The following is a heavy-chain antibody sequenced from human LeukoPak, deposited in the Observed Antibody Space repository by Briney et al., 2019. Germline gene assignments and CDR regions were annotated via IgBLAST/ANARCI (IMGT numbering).Heavy chain of an antibody. Sequence: PGGSLRLSCAASGFTFSSYAMSWVRQAPGKGLEWVSAISGSGGSTFYAGSGKGRFTISRDNSKNTLYLQMNSLRAEDTAVYYCAKQPVPYGDQYYFDYWGQGTLVTVSS. V-gene: IGHV3-23*01. CDR1: GFTFSSYA. CDR2: ISGSGGST. CDR3: AKQPVPYGDQYYFDY. J-gene: IGHJ4*02. D-gene: IGHD4-17*01.